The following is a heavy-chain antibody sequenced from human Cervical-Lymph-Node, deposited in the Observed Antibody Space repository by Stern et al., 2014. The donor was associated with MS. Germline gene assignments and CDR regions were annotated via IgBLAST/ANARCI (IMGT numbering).Heavy chain of an antibody. J-gene: IGHJ6*02. CDR1: GGSFSAYF. Sequence: QVQLQQWGAGLLKPSETLSLTCTVYGGSFSAYFWNWIRQPPGKGLEWIGEINRSGSPNYNPSLESRVTISGDPSKNQLSLKLTSVTAADTAVYYCARGVDLRLGGRVRGYLYSYAMDVWGQGTTVTVSS. CDR3: ARGVDLRLGGRVRGYLYSYAMDV. D-gene: IGHD3-10*01. V-gene: IGHV4-34*01. CDR2: INRSGSP.